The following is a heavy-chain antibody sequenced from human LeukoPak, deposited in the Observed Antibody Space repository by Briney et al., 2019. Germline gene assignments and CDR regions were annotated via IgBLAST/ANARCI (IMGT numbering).Heavy chain of an antibody. CDR1: GFTFSSYA. CDR2: ISAIGDGT. J-gene: IGHJ5*02. V-gene: IGHV3-23*01. CDR3: VKDVGQHQFDL. D-gene: IGHD5-18*01. Sequence: GGSLRLSCAVSGFTFSSYAMSWVRQAPGKGLEWVSAISAIGDGTYNADSVKGRFTTSRDNSKNTLYLQMNSLRAEDTAVYYCVKDVGQHQFDLRGQGTLVTVSS.